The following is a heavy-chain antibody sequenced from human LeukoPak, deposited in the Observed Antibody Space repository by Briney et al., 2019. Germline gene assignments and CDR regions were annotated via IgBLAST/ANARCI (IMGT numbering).Heavy chain of an antibody. CDR2: IIPIFGTA. CDR1: GGTFSSYA. D-gene: IGHD6-6*01. CDR3: ARIAARDYYYYMDV. J-gene: IGHJ6*03. Sequence: SVKVSCKASGGTFSSYAISWVRQAPGQGLEWMGGIIPIFGTANYAQTFQGRVTITADKSTSTAYMELSSLRSEDTAVYYCARIAARDYYYYMDVWGKGTTVTVSS. V-gene: IGHV1-69*06.